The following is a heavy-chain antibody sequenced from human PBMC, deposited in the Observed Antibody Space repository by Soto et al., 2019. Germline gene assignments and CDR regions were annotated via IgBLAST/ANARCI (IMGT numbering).Heavy chain of an antibody. D-gene: IGHD3-3*01. J-gene: IGHJ4*02. CDR1: GFTFSNAW. CDR3: TTYDFWSGYHKVN. Sequence: GGSLRLSCAASGFTFSNAWMNWVRQAPGKGLEWVGRIKSKTDGGTTDYAAPVKGRFTISRDDSKNTLYLQMNSVKTEDTAVYYCTTYDFWSGYHKVNWGQGTLVTVSS. V-gene: IGHV3-15*07. CDR2: IKSKTDGGTT.